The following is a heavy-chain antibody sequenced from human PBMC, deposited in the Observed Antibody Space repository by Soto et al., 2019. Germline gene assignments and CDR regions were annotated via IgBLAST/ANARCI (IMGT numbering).Heavy chain of an antibody. J-gene: IGHJ3*02. Sequence: GGSLRLSCAASGFTFSDYYMYWVRQAPGKGLEWVAAISYDGSNKYYADSVKGRFTISRDNSKNTLYLQMNSLRAEDTAVYYCAKTLSWNHDAFDIWGQGTMVTVSS. CDR1: GFTFSDYY. V-gene: IGHV3-30*18. D-gene: IGHD1-1*01. CDR2: ISYDGSNK. CDR3: AKTLSWNHDAFDI.